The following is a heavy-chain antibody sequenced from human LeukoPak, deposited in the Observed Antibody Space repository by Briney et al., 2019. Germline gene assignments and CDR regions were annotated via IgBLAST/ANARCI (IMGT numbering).Heavy chain of an antibody. D-gene: IGHD3-3*01. CDR1: GYTFTGYY. CDR2: INPNSGGT. CDR3: ARPFEYDFWSGYYQYYFDY. V-gene: IGHV1-2*02. Sequence: ASVKVSCKASGYTFTGYYMHWVRQAPGQGLEWMGWINPNSGGTNHAQKFQGRVTMTRDTSISTAYMELSRLRSDDTAVYYCARPFEYDFWSGYYQYYFDYWGQGTLVTVSS. J-gene: IGHJ4*02.